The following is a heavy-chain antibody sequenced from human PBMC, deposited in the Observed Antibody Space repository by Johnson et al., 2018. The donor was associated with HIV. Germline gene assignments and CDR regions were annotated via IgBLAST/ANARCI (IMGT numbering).Heavy chain of an antibody. CDR1: GFTFSTYA. V-gene: IGHV3-30*18. J-gene: IGHJ3*02. Sequence: QVQLVESGGGVVQPGRSLRLSCTASGFTFSTYAMHWVRRAPGKGLAWVAFISYDGNNKYYADSVTGRFTFSRDNSKNTLYLQMNSLRAEDTAVYFCAKVRSGYTEIDAFDIWGQGTIVTVSS. CDR3: AKVRSGYTEIDAFDI. D-gene: IGHD3-22*01. CDR2: ISYDGNNK.